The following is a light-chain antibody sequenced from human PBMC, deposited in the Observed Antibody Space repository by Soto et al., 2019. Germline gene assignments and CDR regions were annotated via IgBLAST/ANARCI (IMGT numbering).Light chain of an antibody. Sequence: QSALTQPASVSGSPGQSITISCTGTSSDVGGVSWYQQHLGKAPKLMIYDVSNRPSGVSNRFSGSKSGNTASLTISGLQAEDEADYYCSSYTSSSTRVFGTGTKVTVL. CDR2: DVS. J-gene: IGLJ1*01. CDR1: SSDVGG. V-gene: IGLV2-14*01. CDR3: SSYTSSSTRV.